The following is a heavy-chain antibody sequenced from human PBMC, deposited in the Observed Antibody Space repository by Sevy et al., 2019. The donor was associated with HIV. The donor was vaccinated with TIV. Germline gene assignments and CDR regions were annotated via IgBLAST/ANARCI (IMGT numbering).Heavy chain of an antibody. J-gene: IGHJ3*02. CDR2: IYTSGST. V-gene: IGHV4-4*07. Sequence: SETLSLTCTVSGGSISSYYWSWIRQPAGKGLEWIGRIYTSGSTNYNPSLKSRVTMSVDTSKNHFSLKLSSVTAADTAVYYSARDNKYYYDSCRKDAFDICGQGTMVTVSS. CDR3: ARDNKYYYDSCRKDAFDI. CDR1: GGSISSYY. D-gene: IGHD3-22*01.